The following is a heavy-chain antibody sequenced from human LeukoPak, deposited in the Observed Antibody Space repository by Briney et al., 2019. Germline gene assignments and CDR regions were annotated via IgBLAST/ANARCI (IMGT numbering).Heavy chain of an antibody. D-gene: IGHD1-26*01. CDR1: GFSLSTSGVG. CDR2: IYWDDDK. J-gene: IGHJ5*02. CDR3: AHRLVGATKGNWFDP. Sequence: SGPTLVKPTQTLTLTCTFSGFSLSTSGVGVGWIRQPPGKALEWLALIYWDDDKRYSPSLKSRLTITKDTSKDQVVLTMTNMDPVDTATYYCAHRLVGATKGNWFDPWGQGTLVTVSS. V-gene: IGHV2-5*02.